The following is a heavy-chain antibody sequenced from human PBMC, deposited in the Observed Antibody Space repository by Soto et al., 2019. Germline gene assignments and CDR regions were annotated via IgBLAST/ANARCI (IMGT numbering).Heavy chain of an antibody. J-gene: IGHJ4*02. CDR1: GFTFSSYG. CDR2: IWYDGSNK. Sequence: GGSLRLSCVASGFTFSSYGMHGVRQAPGKGLEWVAVIWYDGSNKYYADSVKGRFTISRDNSKNTLYLQMNSLRAEDTAVYYCARDYSSSWYGFDYWGQGTLVTVSS. V-gene: IGHV3-33*01. D-gene: IGHD6-13*01. CDR3: ARDYSSSWYGFDY.